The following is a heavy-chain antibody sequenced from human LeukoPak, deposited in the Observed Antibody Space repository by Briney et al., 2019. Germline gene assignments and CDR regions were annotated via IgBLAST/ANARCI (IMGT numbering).Heavy chain of an antibody. CDR2: VSWNSGSI. CDR3: AKGHGWEASYYYYYMDV. CDR1: GFTFDDYA. Sequence: GGSLRLSCAASGFTFDDYAVHWVRQAPGKGLEWVSGVSWNSGSIGYADSVKGRFTISRDNAKNTLYLKMNSLRAEDTAVYYCAKGHGWEASYYYYYMDVWGKGTTVTISS. J-gene: IGHJ6*03. D-gene: IGHD1-26*01. V-gene: IGHV3-9*01.